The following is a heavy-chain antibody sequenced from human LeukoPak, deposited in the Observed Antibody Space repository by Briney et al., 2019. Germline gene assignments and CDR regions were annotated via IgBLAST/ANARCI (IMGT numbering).Heavy chain of an antibody. V-gene: IGHV1-2*02. J-gene: IGHJ4*02. CDR1: GYTFTGYY. CDR2: INPNSGGT. D-gene: IGHD3-16*02. CDR3: ASSPLTFGGVIVWTFDY. Sequence: ASVKVSCKASGYTFTGYYMHWVRQAPGQGLEWMGWINPNSGGTNYAQKFQGRVTMTRDTSIRTAYMELSRLRSDDTAVYYCASSPLTFGGVIVWTFDYWGQGTLVTVSS.